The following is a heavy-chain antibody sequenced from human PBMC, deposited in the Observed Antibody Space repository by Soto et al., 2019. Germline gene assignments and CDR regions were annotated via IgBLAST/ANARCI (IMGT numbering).Heavy chain of an antibody. J-gene: IGHJ2*01. CDR3: ARPLWRDDYNWGYFDL. Sequence: QVQLVESGGGVVQPGRSLRLSCAASGFTFSSYAMHWVRQAPGKGLEWVAVISYDGSNKFYADSVKGGFTISRDNSKNTLYLQMKRLRAEDTAVYYCARPLWRDDYNWGYFDLWGRGTLVTVSS. V-gene: IGHV3-30-3*01. D-gene: IGHD4-4*01. CDR2: ISYDGSNK. CDR1: GFTFSSYA.